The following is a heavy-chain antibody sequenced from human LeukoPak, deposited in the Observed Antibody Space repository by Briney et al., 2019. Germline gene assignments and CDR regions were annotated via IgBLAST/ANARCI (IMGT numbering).Heavy chain of an antibody. V-gene: IGHV3-7*04. Sequence: GGSLRLSCAASGFNFNSCWMSWVRQAPGKGLEWVAHIKQDGREKHYVDSVKGRLTISRDNAKNSLYLEMNSLRVEDTAVYYCARATQGYFDYWGQGALVTVSS. J-gene: IGHJ4*02. CDR1: GFNFNSCW. CDR3: ARATQGYFDY. CDR2: IKQDGREK.